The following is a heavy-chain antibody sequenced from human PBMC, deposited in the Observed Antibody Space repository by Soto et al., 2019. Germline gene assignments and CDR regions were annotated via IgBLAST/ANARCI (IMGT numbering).Heavy chain of an antibody. CDR3: ARDQYGFRSGSYYYAMEV. CDR1: GGSVSSESHY. CDR2: IYYTGST. J-gene: IGHJ6*02. V-gene: IGHV4-61*01. Sequence: PSETLSLTCTVSGGSVSSESHYWSWIRQTPGKGLEWIGYIYYTGSTNYNPSLKGRVTMSVDTSRDRVSLRLRSVTRADTAVYYCARDQYGFRSGSYYYAMEVWGQGTKVTVS. D-gene: IGHD3-3*01.